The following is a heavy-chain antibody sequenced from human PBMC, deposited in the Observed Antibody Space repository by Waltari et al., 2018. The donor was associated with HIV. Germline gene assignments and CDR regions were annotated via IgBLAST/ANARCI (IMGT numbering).Heavy chain of an antibody. CDR1: GFTFSNYW. J-gene: IGHJ4*02. CDR3: ARDLYSRNGDDY. D-gene: IGHD6-13*01. Sequence: EVQLVESGGGLVQPGGSLRLSCAASGFTFSNYWMPWVGQATGKGLVWVSRINSDGSSTNYAGSVKGRFTVSRDNAKNTLYLQMNSLRAEDTAVYYCARDLYSRNGDDYWGQGTLVTVSS. CDR2: INSDGSST. V-gene: IGHV3-74*01.